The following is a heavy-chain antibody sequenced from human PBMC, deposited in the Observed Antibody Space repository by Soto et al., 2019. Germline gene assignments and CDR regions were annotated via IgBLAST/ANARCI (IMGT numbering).Heavy chain of an antibody. J-gene: IGHJ4*02. CDR1: GGSMSEYF. Sequence: TSETLSLTCSVSGGSMSEYFWSWIRQSPGKGLEWIGYIYYLGSTDYNPSLKSRVTISVDTSKRQFSLRLTSVTAADTAVYYCARDGYDGSGSPYPAYWGPGTQVTVSS. V-gene: IGHV4-59*01. D-gene: IGHD3-10*01. CDR2: IYYLGST. CDR3: ARDGYDGSGSPYPAY.